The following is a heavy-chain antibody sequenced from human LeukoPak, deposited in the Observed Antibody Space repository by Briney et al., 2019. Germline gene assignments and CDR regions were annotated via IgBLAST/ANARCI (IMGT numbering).Heavy chain of an antibody. V-gene: IGHV3-23*01. CDR3: ATGYGS. J-gene: IGHJ4*02. CDR1: GFTFSNYA. CDR2: ISGSAVTT. Sequence: TGGSLRLSCAASGFTFSNYAMSWVRQAPGKGLEWVSAISGSAVTTYYGDSVKGRFTISRDNSKNTLYLQMNSLRAEDTAVYYCATGYGSWGQGTLVTVSS. D-gene: IGHD3-10*01.